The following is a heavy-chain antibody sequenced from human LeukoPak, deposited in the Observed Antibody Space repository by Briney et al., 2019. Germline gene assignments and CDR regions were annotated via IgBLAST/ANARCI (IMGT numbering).Heavy chain of an antibody. V-gene: IGHV4-34*01. CDR3: AREVVAYYYYYMDV. Sequence: SETLSLTCAVYGGSFSGYYWSWIRQPPGKGLEWIGEINHSGSTYYNPSLKSRVTMSVDTSKNQFSLKLSSVTAADTAVYYCAREVVAYYYYYMDVWGKGTTVTISS. D-gene: IGHD2-15*01. CDR2: INHSGST. CDR1: GGSFSGYY. J-gene: IGHJ6*03.